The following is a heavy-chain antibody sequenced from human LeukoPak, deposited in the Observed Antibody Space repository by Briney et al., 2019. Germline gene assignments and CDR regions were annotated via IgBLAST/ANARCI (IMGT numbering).Heavy chain of an antibody. CDR3: AKTLVGATAYFDS. D-gene: IGHD1-26*01. CDR1: GFTFSGYA. Sequence: PGGSLRLSCAASGFTFSGYAMSWVRQAPGRGLEWVSSISGSGGSTYYADSVKGRFIISRDNSKNTVNLQMNSLRAEDTALYYCAKTLVGATAYFDSWGQGTLVTVSS. CDR2: ISGSGGST. V-gene: IGHV3-23*01. J-gene: IGHJ4*02.